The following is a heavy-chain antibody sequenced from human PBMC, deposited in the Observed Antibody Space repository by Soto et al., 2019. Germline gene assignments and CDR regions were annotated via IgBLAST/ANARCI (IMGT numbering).Heavy chain of an antibody. Sequence: SETLSLTCTVSGGSINSGDYYWTWVHQPPGKGLEWIGNIFHSGSTYYTSSLQSRVTISLDTSKNHFSLKLSSVTPADTAVYYCARDRYYGSGTYYNFYSGMDVWGQGTTVTVSS. CDR3: ARDRYYGSGTYYNFYSGMDV. CDR1: GGSINSGDYY. CDR2: IFHSGST. D-gene: IGHD3-10*01. J-gene: IGHJ6*02. V-gene: IGHV4-30-4*01.